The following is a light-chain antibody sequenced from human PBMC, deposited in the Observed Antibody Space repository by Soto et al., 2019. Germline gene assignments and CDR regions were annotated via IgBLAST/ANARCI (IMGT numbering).Light chain of an antibody. V-gene: IGLV2-14*01. CDR3: CSYTSIRTSAV. Sequence: QSALTQPASVSGSPGQSITISCTGTSSDIGDYTHVSWYQQHPGKAPKLIIYEVSDRPSGVSNRFSGSKSGNTASLTISGLQTEDEADYYCCSYTSIRTSAVFGGVTKLTVL. J-gene: IGLJ2*01. CDR1: SSDIGDYTH. CDR2: EVS.